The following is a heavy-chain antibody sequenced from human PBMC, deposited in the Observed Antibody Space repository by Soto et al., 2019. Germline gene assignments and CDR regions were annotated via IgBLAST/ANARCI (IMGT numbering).Heavy chain of an antibody. Sequence: GESLKISCKGSGYSFTSYWISWVRQMPGKGLEWMGRIDPSDSYTNYSPSFQGHVTISADKSISTAYLQWSSLKASDTAMYYCARRVVVPAALVGMDVWGQGTTVTVSS. CDR2: IDPSDSYT. J-gene: IGHJ6*02. CDR3: ARRVVVPAALVGMDV. CDR1: GYSFTSYW. V-gene: IGHV5-10-1*01. D-gene: IGHD2-2*01.